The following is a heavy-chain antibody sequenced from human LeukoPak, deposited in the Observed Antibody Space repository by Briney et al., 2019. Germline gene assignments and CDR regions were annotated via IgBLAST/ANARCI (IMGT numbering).Heavy chain of an antibody. V-gene: IGHV3-21*01. Sequence: GGSLRLSCAASGFTFSNSDMEWVRQAPGKGLEWVSSITPSSTYIYYAESMRGRFTVSRDNAKNSLYLQMNSLTAEDTAVYYCARNLNSPIAVAGSDYWGQGTLVTVSS. J-gene: IGHJ4*02. D-gene: IGHD6-19*01. CDR3: ARNLNSPIAVAGSDY. CDR2: ITPSSTYI. CDR1: GFTFSNSD.